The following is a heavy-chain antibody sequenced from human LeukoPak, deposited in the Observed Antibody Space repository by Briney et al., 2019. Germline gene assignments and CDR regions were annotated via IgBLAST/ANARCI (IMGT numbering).Heavy chain of an antibody. CDR1: GYTFTSYY. CDR3: ARVYSSMAARGLWFDP. D-gene: IGHD6-6*01. Sequence: ASVKVSCKASGYTFTSYYMHWVRQAPGQGLEWMGIIKPSGGSTSYAQKFQGRLTMNRDTSTSTVYMELSSLRSEDTAVYYCARVYSSMAARGLWFDPWGQGTLVTVPS. J-gene: IGHJ5*02. V-gene: IGHV1-46*01. CDR2: IKPSGGST.